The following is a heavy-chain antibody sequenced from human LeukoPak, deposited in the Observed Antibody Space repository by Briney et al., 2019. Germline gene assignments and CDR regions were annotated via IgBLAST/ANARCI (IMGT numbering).Heavy chain of an antibody. D-gene: IGHD1-7*01. CDR3: ARHGGVYNWNYGPDNWFDP. CDR1: GGSISSSSYY. V-gene: IGHV4-39*01. CDR2: IYYSGST. Sequence: SETLSLTCTVSGGSISSSSYYWGWIRQPPGKGLEWIGSIYYSGSTYYNPSLKSRVTISVDTSKNQFSLKLSSVTAADTAVYYCARHGGVYNWNYGPDNWFDPWGQGTLVTVSS. J-gene: IGHJ5*02.